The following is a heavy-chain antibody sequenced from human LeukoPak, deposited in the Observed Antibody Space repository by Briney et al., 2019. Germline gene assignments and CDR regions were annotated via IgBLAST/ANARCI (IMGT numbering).Heavy chain of an antibody. Sequence: PGGSLRLACAASGLTSSSYAMNWVRPAPGNWRGWDSTISGSGGSTYYADSVKGRFTISRDNSKNTLYLQMNSLRAEDTAVYYGAKALGGSGSNFDYWGQGTLVTVSS. CDR3: AKALGGSGSNFDY. V-gene: IGHV3-23*01. CDR2: ISGSGGST. CDR1: GLTSSSYA. D-gene: IGHD3-10*01. J-gene: IGHJ4*02.